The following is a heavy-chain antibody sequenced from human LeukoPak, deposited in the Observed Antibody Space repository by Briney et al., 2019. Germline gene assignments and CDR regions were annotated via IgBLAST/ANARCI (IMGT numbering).Heavy chain of an antibody. CDR2: IYYSGST. CDR3: ARLARYCSSTSCLIGWFDP. D-gene: IGHD2-2*01. J-gene: IGHJ5*02. V-gene: IGHV4-59*08. Sequence: SETLSLTCTVSGGSISSYYWSWIRQPPGKGLEWIGYIYYSGSTNYNPSLKSRVTISVDTSKNQLSLKLSSVTAADTAVYYCARLARYCSSTSCLIGWFDPWGQGTLVTVSS. CDR1: GGSISSYY.